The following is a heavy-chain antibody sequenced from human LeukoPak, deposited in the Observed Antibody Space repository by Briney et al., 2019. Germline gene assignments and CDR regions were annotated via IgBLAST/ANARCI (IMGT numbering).Heavy chain of an antibody. CDR1: GYTFTGYY. Sequence: ASVKVSCKASGYTFTGYYMHWVRQAPGQGLEWMGWINPNSGGTNYAQKFQGRVTMTRNTSISTAYMELSSLRSEDTAVYYCARGHKNYGYYYYYYMDVWGKGTTVTVSS. D-gene: IGHD1-7*01. V-gene: IGHV1-2*02. J-gene: IGHJ6*03. CDR2: INPNSGGT. CDR3: ARGHKNYGYYYYYYMDV.